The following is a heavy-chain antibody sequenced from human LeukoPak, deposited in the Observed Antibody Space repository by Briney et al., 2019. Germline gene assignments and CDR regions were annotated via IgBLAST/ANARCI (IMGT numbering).Heavy chain of an antibody. D-gene: IGHD2-15*01. J-gene: IGHJ5*02. V-gene: IGHV1-8*01. CDR1: GYTFTSYD. Sequence: ASVNVSCKASGYTFTSYDINWARQATGQGLEWMGWMNPNSGNTGYAQKFQGRVTMTRNTSISTAYMELSSLRSEDTAVYYCARGDYCSGGSCYNWFDPWGQGTLVTVSS. CDR2: MNPNSGNT. CDR3: ARGDYCSGGSCYNWFDP.